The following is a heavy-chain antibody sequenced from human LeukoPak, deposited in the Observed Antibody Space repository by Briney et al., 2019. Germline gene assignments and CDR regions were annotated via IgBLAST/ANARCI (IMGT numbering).Heavy chain of an antibody. CDR1: GYTSTSYD. CDR2: MNPNSGDT. D-gene: IGHD3-3*01. J-gene: IGHJ3*02. CDR3: ARGLGVRYDFWSGYLDAFDI. V-gene: IGHV1-8*01. Sequence: ASVKVSCKASGYTSTSYDINWVRQATGQGLEWMEWMNPNSGDTGYAQKFQGRVTMTRNTSISTAYMELSSLRSEDTAVYYCARGLGVRYDFWSGYLDAFDIWGQGTMVTVSS.